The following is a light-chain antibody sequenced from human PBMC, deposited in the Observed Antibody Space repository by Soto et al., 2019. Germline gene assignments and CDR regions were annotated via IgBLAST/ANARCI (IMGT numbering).Light chain of an antibody. J-gene: IGKJ1*01. Sequence: EIVLKQSPGTLSLSPGERATLSCRASQSVSSSYVAWYQQRPGQAPRLLFYGASSRATGIPDRFSGSGSGTDFTLTISRLEPEDFAVFYCQQYGNTPWTFGQGTKVDIK. CDR1: QSVSSSY. CDR2: GAS. CDR3: QQYGNTPWT. V-gene: IGKV3-20*01.